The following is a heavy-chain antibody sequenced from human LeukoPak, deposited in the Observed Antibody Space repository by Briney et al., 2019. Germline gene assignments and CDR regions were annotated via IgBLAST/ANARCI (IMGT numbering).Heavy chain of an antibody. D-gene: IGHD6-13*01. V-gene: IGHV1-2*02. CDR1: GYTFIGYY. Sequence: ASVTVSCKASGYTFIGYYMHWVRQAPGQGLEWMGWINPNSGGTNYAQKFQGRVTMTRDTSISTAYMELRRLTSDDTAVYYCARDSSTDYWGQGTLVTVSS. J-gene: IGHJ4*02. CDR3: ARDSSTDY. CDR2: INPNSGGT.